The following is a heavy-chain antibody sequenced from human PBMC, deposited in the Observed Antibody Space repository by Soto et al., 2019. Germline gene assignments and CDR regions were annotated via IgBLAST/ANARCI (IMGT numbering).Heavy chain of an antibody. CDR1: GYSFATSS. J-gene: IGHJ4*02. Sequence: QVKLVQSGTEVKKPGASIKVSCKASGYSFATSSMSWVRQAPGQGLEWMGWISAYNGNTNYDQNLQDRVTMTTDTSTNTAYLEVRNLRSDDTAVYYCARAGQYYDASGYANWGQGTLVTVSS. CDR2: ISAYNGNT. D-gene: IGHD3-22*01. V-gene: IGHV1-18*01. CDR3: ARAGQYYDASGYAN.